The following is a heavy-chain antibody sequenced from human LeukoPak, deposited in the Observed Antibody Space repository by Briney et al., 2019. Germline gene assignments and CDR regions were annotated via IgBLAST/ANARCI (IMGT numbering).Heavy chain of an antibody. CDR2: ISSSSSYI. V-gene: IGHV3-21*01. CDR1: GFTFSSYN. J-gene: IGHJ4*02. CDR3: ARADPVSYFDY. Sequence: GGSLRLSCAASGFTFSSYNMNWVRQAPGKGLEWVSFISSSSSYIYYADSVKGRFTISRDNAKSSLYLQMNNLRAEDTAVYYCARADPVSYFDYWGQGTLVTVSS.